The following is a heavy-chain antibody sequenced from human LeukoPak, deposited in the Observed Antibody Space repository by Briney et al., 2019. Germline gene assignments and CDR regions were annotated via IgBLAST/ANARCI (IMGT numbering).Heavy chain of an antibody. J-gene: IGHJ4*02. Sequence: GGSLRLSCAASGFTFSSYSMNWVRQAPGKGLEWVAFIRYDGSNKYYADSVKGRFTISRDNSKNTLYLQMNSLRAEDTAVYYCAKGRGGRQYSSTSCFDYWGQGTLVTVSS. CDR1: GFTFSSYS. CDR2: IRYDGSNK. D-gene: IGHD2-2*01. CDR3: AKGRGGRQYSSTSCFDY. V-gene: IGHV3-30*02.